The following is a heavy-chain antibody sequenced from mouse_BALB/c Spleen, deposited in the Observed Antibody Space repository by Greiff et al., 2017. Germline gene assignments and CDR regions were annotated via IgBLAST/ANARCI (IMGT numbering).Heavy chain of an antibody. CDR1: GYTFTSYW. CDR2: IYPGSGST. CDR3: TRQLGLQAY. D-gene: IGHD3-1*01. Sequence: LKQPGSELVRPGASVKLSCKASGYTFTSYWMHWVKQRPGQGLEWIGNIYPGSGSTNYDEKFKSKATLTVDTSSSTAYMQLSSLTSEDSAVYYCTRQLGLQAYWGQGTLVTVSA. V-gene: IGHV1S22*01. J-gene: IGHJ3*01.